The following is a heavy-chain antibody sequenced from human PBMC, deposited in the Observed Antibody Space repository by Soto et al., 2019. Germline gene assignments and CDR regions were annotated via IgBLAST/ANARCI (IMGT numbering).Heavy chain of an antibody. CDR3: ASVGYCISTSCSRDAFDI. CDR1: GGSISSGGYS. Sequence: SETLSLTCAVSGGSISSGGYSWSWIRQPPGKGLEWIGYIYHSGSTYYNPSLKSRVTISVDKSKNQFSLKLSSVTAADTAVYYCASVGYCISTSCSRDAFDIWGQGTMVTVSS. CDR2: IYHSGST. D-gene: IGHD2-2*01. V-gene: IGHV4-30-2*01. J-gene: IGHJ3*02.